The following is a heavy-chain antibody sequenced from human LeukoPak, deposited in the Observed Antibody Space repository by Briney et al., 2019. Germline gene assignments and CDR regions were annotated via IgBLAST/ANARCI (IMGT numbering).Heavy chain of an antibody. V-gene: IGHV1-24*01. CDR2: FDPEDGET. CDR1: GYTLTELS. Sequence: ASVKVSCKVSGYTLTELSMHWVRQAPGKGLEWMGGFDPEDGETIYAQKFQGRVTMTEDTSTDTAYMELSSLRSEDTAVYYCATGLITMIVVVAQSYAFDIWGQGTMVTVPS. D-gene: IGHD3-22*01. CDR3: ATGLITMIVVVAQSYAFDI. J-gene: IGHJ3*02.